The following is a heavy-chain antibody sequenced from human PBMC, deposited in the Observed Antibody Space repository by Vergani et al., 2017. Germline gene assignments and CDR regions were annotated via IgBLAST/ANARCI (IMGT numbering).Heavy chain of an antibody. CDR1: GFTFSSYS. V-gene: IGHV3-48*04. D-gene: IGHD3-16*02. J-gene: IGHJ6*03. CDR3: AREYDYIWGSYRYYYYYMDV. CDR2: LSSSSSTI. Sequence: EVQLVESGGGLVQPGGSLRLSCAASGFTFSSYSMNWVRQAPGKGLEWVSYLSSSSSTIYYADSVKGRFTISRDNAKNSLYLQMNSLRAEDTAVYYCAREYDYIWGSYRYYYYYMDVWGKGTTVTVSS.